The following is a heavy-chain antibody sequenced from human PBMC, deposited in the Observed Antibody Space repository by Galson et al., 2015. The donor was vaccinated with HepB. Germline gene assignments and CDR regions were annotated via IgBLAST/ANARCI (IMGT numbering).Heavy chain of an antibody. J-gene: IGHJ4*02. Sequence: SLRLSCAASGFTFSNAWMNWVRQAPGKGLEWVGRIKSKTDGGTTDYAAPVKGRFTISRDDSKNTLYLQMNSLKTEDTAVYYCTTDLWFGELRISYWGQGTLVTVSS. CDR2: IKSKTDGGTT. CDR3: TTDLWFGELRISY. V-gene: IGHV3-15*07. CDR1: GFTFSNAW. D-gene: IGHD3-10*01.